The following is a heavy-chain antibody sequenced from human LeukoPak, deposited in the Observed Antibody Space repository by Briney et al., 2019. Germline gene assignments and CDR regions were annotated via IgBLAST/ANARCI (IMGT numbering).Heavy chain of an antibody. J-gene: IGHJ4*02. V-gene: IGHV4-4*02. Sequence: SETLSLTCAVSGGSISSSNWWSWVRQPPGKGLEWIGEIYHSGSTNYNPSLKSRVTISVDKSKNQFSLKLSSVTAADTAVYYCARDGYYYDSSGYSLPDYWGQGTLVTVSS. CDR3: ARDGYYYDSSGYSLPDY. D-gene: IGHD3-22*01. CDR1: GGSISSSNW. CDR2: IYHSGST.